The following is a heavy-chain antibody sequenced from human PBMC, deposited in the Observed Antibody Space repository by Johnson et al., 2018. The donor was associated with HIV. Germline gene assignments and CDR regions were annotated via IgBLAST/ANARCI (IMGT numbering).Heavy chain of an antibody. CDR2: MSFDGSNN. Sequence: QVQLVESGGGLVQPGRSLRLSCAASGFTFSSYAMHWVRQAPGKGLEWVSLMSFDGSNNDYADSVKGRFTISRDNSKNTLYLQMNSLRAEDTAVYYCARDRVITFGGVIGRGAFDIWGQGTMVTVSS. J-gene: IGHJ3*02. D-gene: IGHD3-16*02. CDR1: GFTFSSYA. CDR3: ARDRVITFGGVIGRGAFDI. V-gene: IGHV3-30*04.